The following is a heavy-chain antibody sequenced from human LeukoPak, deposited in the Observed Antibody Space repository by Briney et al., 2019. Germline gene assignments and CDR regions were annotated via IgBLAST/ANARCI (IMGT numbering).Heavy chain of an antibody. J-gene: IGHJ4*02. Sequence: GGSLRLSCAASGFTFSSYAMSWVRQAPGKGLEWVSGISGGGTNTYYADSVQGRFTISRDNFKNTLYLQMNSLRAEDTAVYYCAKVRMHYQLLIPFDYWGQGILVTVSS. D-gene: IGHD2-2*01. V-gene: IGHV3-23*01. CDR2: ISGGGTNT. CDR3: AKVRMHYQLLIPFDY. CDR1: GFTFSSYA.